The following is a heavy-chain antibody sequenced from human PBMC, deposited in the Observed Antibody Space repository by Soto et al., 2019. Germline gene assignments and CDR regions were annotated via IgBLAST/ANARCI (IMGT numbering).Heavy chain of an antibody. V-gene: IGHV1-18*01. Sequence: QVQLVQSGPEVKKPGASVKVSCKASGYTFGIYSITWVRQAPGQGPQWLGGINTYSGKTYYAQKVQGRVTLTTNTPTSTAYMDMRSLRSDDTAVYYCARRYGDPSSSTGFDYWGQGTLVSVSS. J-gene: IGHJ4*02. D-gene: IGHD2-21*02. CDR1: GYTFGIYS. CDR2: INTYSGKT. CDR3: ARRYGDPSSSTGFDY.